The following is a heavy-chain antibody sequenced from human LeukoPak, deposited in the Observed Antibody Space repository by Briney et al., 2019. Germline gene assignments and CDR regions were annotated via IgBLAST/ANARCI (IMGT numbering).Heavy chain of an antibody. D-gene: IGHD3-10*01. Sequence: GASVKVSCKASGYTFTSYGISWVRQAPGQGLEWMGWISAYNGNTNYAQKLQGRVTMTTDTSTSTAYMELRSLRSDDTAVYYCAREWEYYYGSLLHYWGQGTLVTVSS. J-gene: IGHJ4*02. V-gene: IGHV1-18*01. CDR1: GYTFTSYG. CDR3: AREWEYYYGSLLHY. CDR2: ISAYNGNT.